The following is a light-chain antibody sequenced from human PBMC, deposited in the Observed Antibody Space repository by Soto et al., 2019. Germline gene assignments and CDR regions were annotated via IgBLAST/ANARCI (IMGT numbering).Light chain of an antibody. V-gene: IGLV2-8*01. Sequence: TQPPSASGSPGQSVTISCTGTSSDVGGYNYVSWYQQHPGKAPKLMIYEVSKRPSGVPDRFSGSKSGNTASLTVSGLQAEDEADYYCSSYAGSNNEVFGPGTKVTVL. CDR2: EVS. J-gene: IGLJ1*01. CDR3: SSYAGSNNEV. CDR1: SSDVGGYNY.